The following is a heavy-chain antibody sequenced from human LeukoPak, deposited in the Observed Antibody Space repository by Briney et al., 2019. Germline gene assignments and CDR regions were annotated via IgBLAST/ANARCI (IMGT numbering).Heavy chain of an antibody. D-gene: IGHD3-10*01. J-gene: IGHJ3*02. V-gene: IGHV1-69*04. CDR2: IIPLFHKA. Sequence: ASVKGSCEASGGTFGGSSINWVRQAPGQGLEWMGRIIPLFHKADYTQKFQDRVTITADKSTNTVYMELSRLTFEDTGVFYCARVLHGDFGGGGFDIWGQGTTVTVSS. CDR3: ARVLHGDFGGGGFDI. CDR1: GGTFGGSS.